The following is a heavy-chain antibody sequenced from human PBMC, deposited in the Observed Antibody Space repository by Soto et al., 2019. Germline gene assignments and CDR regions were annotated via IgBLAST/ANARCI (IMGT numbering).Heavy chain of an antibody. CDR1: GFTFDDYA. V-gene: IGHV3-9*01. D-gene: IGHD6-19*01. Sequence: EVQLVESGGGLVQPGRSLRLSCAASGFTFDDYAMHWVRQAPGKGLEWVSGISCNSGSIGYADSVKGRFTISRDNAKNSLYLHMDSLRSEDTTLYYCAKDRGLVLSFYFACCGQATLVTVSS. J-gene: IGHJ4*02. CDR3: AKDRGLVLSFYFAC. CDR2: ISCNSGSI.